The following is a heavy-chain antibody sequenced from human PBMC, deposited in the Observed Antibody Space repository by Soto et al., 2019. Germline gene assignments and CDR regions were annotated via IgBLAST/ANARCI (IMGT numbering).Heavy chain of an antibody. J-gene: IGHJ4*02. CDR3: ARPTYSNDSRGPRAY. CDR2: ISSSSSTI. CDR1: GFTFSSHG. Sequence: GGSLRLSCGASGFTFSSHGMHWVRQAPGKGLEWVSYISSSSSTIFYTDSVKGRFTVSRDNAKNSLYLQMNSQRAEDTAVYKYARPTYSNDSRGPRAYWGQGTLVTVSS. D-gene: IGHD3-22*01. V-gene: IGHV3-48*01.